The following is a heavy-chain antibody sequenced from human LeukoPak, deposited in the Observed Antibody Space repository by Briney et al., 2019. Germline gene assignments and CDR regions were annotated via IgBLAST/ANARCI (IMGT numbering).Heavy chain of an antibody. Sequence: PGGSLRLSCAASGFTFNKHGMHWVRQAPGKGLEWFSFIRNDGNDKYYADSVKGRFTISRDNAKNSLYLQMDSLGPEDTAVYYCARDPYSGNYGNDYYYHMDVWGKGTTVTISS. D-gene: IGHD1-26*01. CDR1: GFTFNKHG. V-gene: IGHV3-21*05. CDR3: ARDPYSGNYGNDYYYHMDV. J-gene: IGHJ6*03. CDR2: IRNDGNDK.